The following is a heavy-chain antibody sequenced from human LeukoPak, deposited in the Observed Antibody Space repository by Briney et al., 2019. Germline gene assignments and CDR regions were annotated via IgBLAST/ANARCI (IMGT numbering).Heavy chain of an antibody. CDR3: ATSGWYLLPGVY. CDR2: IYYGGST. J-gene: IGHJ4*02. CDR1: GDSISSTNYY. Sequence: SETLSLTCTVSGDSISSTNYYWGWIRQPPGKGLEWIGSIYYGGSTYYNPSLESRVTISVDTSKNQFSLKLSSVTAADTAVYYCATSGWYLLPGVYWGQGTLVTVPS. D-gene: IGHD6-19*01. V-gene: IGHV4-39*01.